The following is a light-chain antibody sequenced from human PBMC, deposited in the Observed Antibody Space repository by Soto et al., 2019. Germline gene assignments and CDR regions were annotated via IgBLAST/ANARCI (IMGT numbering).Light chain of an antibody. CDR3: QKYNSAPPLT. V-gene: IGKV1-27*01. CDR1: QDVINY. CDR2: AAS. Sequence: DITLTQSPSSLSASVGDRVSITCQASQDVINYLNWYQQKPGKVPKLLIYAASTLQSGVPSRFSGSGSGTDFTLTISSLQPEDVATYYCQKYNSAPPLTFGGGTKVEIK. J-gene: IGKJ4*01.